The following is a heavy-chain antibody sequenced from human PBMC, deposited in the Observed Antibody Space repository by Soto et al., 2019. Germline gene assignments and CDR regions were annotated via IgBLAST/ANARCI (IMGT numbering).Heavy chain of an antibody. J-gene: IGHJ6*02. V-gene: IGHV1-2*02. CDR3: ARSSGSYSYYGMDV. Sequence: ASVKVSCKASGYILTDDYMRWLRQARGQGLEWMAWINPNNGDTRFAQNFQGRGTMTRDTSTSTVYMDLNRLRSDDTAVYYCARSSGSYSYYGMDVWGQGTTVTVSS. CDR2: INPNNGDT. CDR1: GYILTDDY. D-gene: IGHD1-26*01.